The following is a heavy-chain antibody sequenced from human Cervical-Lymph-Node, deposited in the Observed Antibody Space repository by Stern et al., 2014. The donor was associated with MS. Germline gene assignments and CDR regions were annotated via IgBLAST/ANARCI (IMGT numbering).Heavy chain of an antibody. CDR3: ARAPVRRGLVDP. CDR1: GFTFSSYW. Sequence: EVQLVESGGGLVQPGGSLRLSCAASGFTFSSYWMRLVRQTPGKGLAWVANIKQDRSEKYYVDSVKGRFTISRDNAKNSLYLQMNSLRAEDTAVYYCARAPVRRGLVDPWGQGTLVTVSS. J-gene: IGHJ5*02. V-gene: IGHV3-7*01. D-gene: IGHD3-16*01. CDR2: IKQDRSEK.